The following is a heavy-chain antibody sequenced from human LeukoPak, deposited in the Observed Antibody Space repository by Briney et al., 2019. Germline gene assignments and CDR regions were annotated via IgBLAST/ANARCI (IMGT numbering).Heavy chain of an antibody. CDR3: ARVIYDYVWGSPPYGMDV. CDR1: GFTFSSYS. D-gene: IGHD3-16*01. V-gene: IGHV3-21*01. Sequence: PGGSLRLSCAASGFTFSSYSMNWARQAPGKGLEWVSSISSSSSYIYYADSVKGRFTISRDNAKNSLYLQMNSLRAEDTAVYYCARVIYDYVWGSPPYGMDVWGQGTTVTVSS. CDR2: ISSSSSYI. J-gene: IGHJ6*02.